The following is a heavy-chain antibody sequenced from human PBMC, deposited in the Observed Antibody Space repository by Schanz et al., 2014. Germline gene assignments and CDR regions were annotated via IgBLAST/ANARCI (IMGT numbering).Heavy chain of an antibody. D-gene: IGHD3-22*01. V-gene: IGHV3-66*01. CDR3: ARVHHYDPSGWGYFDY. CDR1: GFTVSSNH. CDR2: TNGDGTNA. Sequence: EVQLVESGGGLVQPGGSLRLSCAASGFTVSSNHMSWVRQAPGKGLEWVSCTNGDGTNAKYADSVKGRFTVSRDSGQNSLYLQMNRLRAEDTAVYYCARVHHYDPSGWGYFDYWGQGALVTVSS. J-gene: IGHJ4*02.